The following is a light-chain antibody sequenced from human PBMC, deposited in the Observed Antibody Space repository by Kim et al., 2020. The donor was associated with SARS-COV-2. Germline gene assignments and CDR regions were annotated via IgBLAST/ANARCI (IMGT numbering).Light chain of an antibody. CDR2: AAS. CDR1: QSVGSK. V-gene: IGKV3-15*01. CDR3: QQYDDWPLT. Sequence: VSPGERAPRSCRGSQSVGSKLAWYQHKPGQAPRLLIYAASTRATGVPARFSGTGSGTAFTLTISSLQSEDFAVYSCQQYDDWPLTFGGGTKVDIK. J-gene: IGKJ4*01.